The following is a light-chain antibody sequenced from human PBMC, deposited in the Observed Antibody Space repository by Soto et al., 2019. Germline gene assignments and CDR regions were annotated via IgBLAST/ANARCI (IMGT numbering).Light chain of an antibody. V-gene: IGKV3-20*01. CDR3: QQYGSSHTWT. J-gene: IGKJ1*01. CDR1: QSVSSN. Sequence: EILITQSPATLSVSPGERATLSCRASQSVSSNLAWHQQKPGQAPRILMYDASTRANGIPDRFSGSGSGTDFTLTISRLEPEDSAVYYCQQYGSSHTWTFGQGTKVDIK. CDR2: DAS.